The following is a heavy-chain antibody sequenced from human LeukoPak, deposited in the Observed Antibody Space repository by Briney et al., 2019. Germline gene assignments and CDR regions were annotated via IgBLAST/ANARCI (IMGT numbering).Heavy chain of an antibody. Sequence: PGGSLRLSCAASGFTFSSYSMNWVRQAPGKGLEWVSYISERGGSTTYADSVKGRFTISRDTSLNTLYLQMTSLRAEDTAVYFCAKRGVVIRVILVGFHKEANYFDSWGQGALVTVSS. J-gene: IGHJ4*02. CDR2: ISERGGST. V-gene: IGHV3-23*01. CDR1: GFTFSSYS. CDR3: AKRGVVIRVILVGFHKEANYFDS. D-gene: IGHD3-22*01.